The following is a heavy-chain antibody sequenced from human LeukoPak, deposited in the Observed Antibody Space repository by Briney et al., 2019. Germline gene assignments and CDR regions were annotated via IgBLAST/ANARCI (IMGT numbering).Heavy chain of an antibody. Sequence: EASVKVSCKASGGTFSSYAISWVRQAPGQGLEWMGGIIPIFGTANYAQKFQGRVTITADESTSTAYMELSSLRSEDTAVYYCARGSSRDGYNTAFDYWGQGTLVTVSS. V-gene: IGHV1-69*01. CDR1: GGTFSSYA. CDR2: IIPIFGTA. J-gene: IGHJ4*02. CDR3: ARGSSRDGYNTAFDY. D-gene: IGHD5-24*01.